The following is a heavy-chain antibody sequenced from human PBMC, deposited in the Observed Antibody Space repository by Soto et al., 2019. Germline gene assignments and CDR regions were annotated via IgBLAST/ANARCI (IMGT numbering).Heavy chain of an antibody. CDR1: GFTFSIHS. Sequence: PGGSLRLSCEASGFTFSIHSMNWVRQAPGKGLEWVSYISSSSSTIYYADSVKGRFTISRDNTKKSLYLQMDSLRDEDTALYYCARGIPITGVVSPPGFDYWGRGNLVTVSP. CDR2: ISSSSSTI. D-gene: IGHD3-22*01. CDR3: ARGIPITGVVSPPGFDY. V-gene: IGHV3-48*02. J-gene: IGHJ4*02.